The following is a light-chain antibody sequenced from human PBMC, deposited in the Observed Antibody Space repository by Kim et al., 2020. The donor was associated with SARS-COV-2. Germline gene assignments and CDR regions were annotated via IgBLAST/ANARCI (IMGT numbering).Light chain of an antibody. V-gene: IGKV1-9*01. CDR2: AAS. J-gene: IGKJ1*01. CDR1: QYISSS. Sequence: IQLTQPPSSLSASVGDRVTITCRASQYISSSLAWYQQKPGKAPKPLIYAASTLQTGVPSRFSGSGSGTDFSLTISSLQPEDFATYYCQQFNSFPRTFGQGTKVDIK. CDR3: QQFNSFPRT.